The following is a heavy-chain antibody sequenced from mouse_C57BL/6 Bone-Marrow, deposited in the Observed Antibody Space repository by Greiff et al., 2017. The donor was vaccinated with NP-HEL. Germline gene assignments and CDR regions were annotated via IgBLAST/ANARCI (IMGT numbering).Heavy chain of an antibody. D-gene: IGHD1-1*01. V-gene: IGHV1-53*01. CDR2: LNPSNGGT. CDR3: ARSRVPYYYGSSSWFAY. J-gene: IGHJ3*01. CDR1: GYTFTSYW. Sequence: QVQLQQPGTELVKPGASVKLSCTASGYTFTSYWMHWVKQRPGPGLEWIGHLNPSNGGTHYTEKFKSTATLTVDKSSSTAYMQLSSLTSEDSAVYYCARSRVPYYYGSSSWFAYWGQGTLVTVSA.